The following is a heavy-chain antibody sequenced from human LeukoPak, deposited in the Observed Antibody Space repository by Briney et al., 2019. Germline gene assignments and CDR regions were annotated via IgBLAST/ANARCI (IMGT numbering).Heavy chain of an antibody. V-gene: IGHV3-7*01. CDR2: INQDGSDK. Sequence: GGSLRLSCAASGFIINTYWMSWVRQAPGKGLEWLANINQDGSDKYYVDSVKGRFTISRDNAKNSLYLQMNSLRAEDTAVYYCARGGGVFNLWGQGTLVTVSS. CDR1: GFIINTYW. J-gene: IGHJ5*02. D-gene: IGHD3-16*01. CDR3: ARGGGVFNL.